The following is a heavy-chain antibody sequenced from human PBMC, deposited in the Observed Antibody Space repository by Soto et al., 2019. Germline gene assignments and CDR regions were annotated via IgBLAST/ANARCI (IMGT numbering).Heavy chain of an antibody. Sequence: SETLSLTCTVSGGSISSGISYWSWIRQHPEKGLEWIGYIHYSGGTYYNPSLKSRVTIXXXMXXXXXSLXLXXVTXADPAVYYCARQEAGRIERCFDPRGQGPLVT. CDR2: IHYSGGT. J-gene: IGHJ5*01. CDR1: GGSISSGISY. V-gene: IGHV4-31*03. CDR3: ARQEAGRIERCFDP. D-gene: IGHD2-15*01.